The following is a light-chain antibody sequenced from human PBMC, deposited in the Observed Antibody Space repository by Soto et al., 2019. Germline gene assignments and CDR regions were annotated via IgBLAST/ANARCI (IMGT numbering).Light chain of an antibody. V-gene: IGLV2-8*01. Sequence: LTQPPSASGSPGQSVAISCTGTSSDVGGYNYVSWYQQHPGKAPKLMIYEVNKRPSGVPDRFSGSKSGNTASLTVSGLQAKDEADYYCSSYAGSSNVFGTGTKVTVL. CDR3: SSYAGSSNV. J-gene: IGLJ1*01. CDR1: SSDVGGYNY. CDR2: EVN.